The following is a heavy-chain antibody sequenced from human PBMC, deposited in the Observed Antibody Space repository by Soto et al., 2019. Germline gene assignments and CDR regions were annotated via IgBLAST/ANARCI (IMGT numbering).Heavy chain of an antibody. J-gene: IGHJ6*02. CDR1: GFTASSNY. CDR2: IYSGGST. Sequence: GESLKISCAASGFTASSNYMSWVRQAPGKGLEWVSVIYSGGSTYYADSVKGRFTISRHNSKNTLYLQMNSLRAEDTAVYYCAKDGAGPDLYYYYGMDVWGQGTTVTVSS. CDR3: AKDGAGPDLYYYYGMDV. D-gene: IGHD3-16*01. V-gene: IGHV3-53*01.